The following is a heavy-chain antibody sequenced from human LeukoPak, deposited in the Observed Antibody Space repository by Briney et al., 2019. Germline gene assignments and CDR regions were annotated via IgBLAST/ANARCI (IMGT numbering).Heavy chain of an antibody. CDR3: ARGLRPAAAPFDY. CDR2: ISSSGSTI. V-gene: IGHV3-48*03. Sequence: GGSLRLSCAASGFTFSSYEMNWVRQAPGKGLEWVSYISSSGSTIYYADSVKGRFTISRDNAKNSLYLQMNSLRAEDTAVYYCARGLRPAAAPFDYWGQGTLVTVSS. CDR1: GFTFSSYE. D-gene: IGHD2-2*01. J-gene: IGHJ4*02.